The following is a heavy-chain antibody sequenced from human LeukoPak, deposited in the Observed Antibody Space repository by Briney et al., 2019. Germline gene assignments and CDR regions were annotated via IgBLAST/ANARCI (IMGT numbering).Heavy chain of an antibody. CDR3: ATGAYCDH. J-gene: IGHJ4*02. CDR2: ISDTGDST. CDR1: GFTFSRYG. Sequence: GGTLRLSCAASGFTFSRYGMTWVRQAPGKGLEWVSTISDTGDSTYYADSVKGRFTVSRDNSENTLYLQMNGLRAEDTAIYFCATGAYCDHWGQGTLVTVSS. V-gene: IGHV3-23*01.